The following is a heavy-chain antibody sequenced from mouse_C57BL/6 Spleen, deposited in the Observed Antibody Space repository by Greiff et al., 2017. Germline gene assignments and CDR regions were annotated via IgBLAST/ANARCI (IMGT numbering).Heavy chain of an antibody. CDR3: AREDSNSYFDV. V-gene: IGHV1-7*01. Sequence: QVQLQQSGAELAKPGASVKLSCKASGYTFTSYWMHWVKQRPGQGLEWIGYINPSSGYTKYNQKFKDKATLTADKSSSTAYMQLSSLTDEDSAVYYCAREDSNSYFDVWGTGTTVTVSS. D-gene: IGHD2-5*01. CDR2: INPSSGYT. J-gene: IGHJ1*03. CDR1: GYTFTSYW.